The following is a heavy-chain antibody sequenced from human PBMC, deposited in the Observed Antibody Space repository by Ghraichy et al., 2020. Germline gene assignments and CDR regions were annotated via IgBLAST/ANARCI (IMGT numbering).Heavy chain of an antibody. CDR1: GGSISSSSYY. CDR2: IYYSGST. CDR3: ASLERSVVAAAGFNPFDY. J-gene: IGHJ4*02. V-gene: IGHV4-39*01. D-gene: IGHD6-13*01. Sequence: SETLSLTCTVSGGSISSSSYYWGWLRQPPGKGLEWIGSIYYSGSTYYNPSLKSRVTIFVDTSTNQSSLKLISVTAADTAVYYCASLERSVVAAAGFNPFDYWGQGTLVTVSS.